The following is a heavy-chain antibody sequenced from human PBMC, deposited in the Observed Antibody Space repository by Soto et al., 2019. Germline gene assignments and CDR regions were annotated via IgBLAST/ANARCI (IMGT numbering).Heavy chain of an antibody. CDR1: GFTFSSYA. D-gene: IGHD6-19*01. CDR2: ISYDGSNK. Sequence: QVQLVESGGGVVQPGRSLRLSCAASGFTFSSYAMHWVRQAPGKGLEWVAVISYDGSNKYYADSVKGRFTISRDNSENTLYLQMNSLRAEDTAVYYCARCGYSSGWNDAFDIWGQGTMVTVSS. V-gene: IGHV3-30-3*01. CDR3: ARCGYSSGWNDAFDI. J-gene: IGHJ3*02.